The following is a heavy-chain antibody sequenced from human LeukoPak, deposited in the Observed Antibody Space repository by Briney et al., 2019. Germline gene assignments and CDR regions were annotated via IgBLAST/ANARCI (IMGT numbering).Heavy chain of an antibody. D-gene: IGHD1-26*01. CDR3: AKERGVPYYGMDV. CDR1: GFTFKSYA. CDR2: FSGCDCNT. Sequence: GGSLTLFCAASGFTFKSYAMRWLRQATGEGLEGFLDFSGCDCNTYYSDSVKGRFNISSDNFKSTLYLQMNSLRAEDTAVDYCAKERGVPYYGMDVWGQGNTVTVSS. V-gene: IGHV3-23*01. J-gene: IGHJ6*02.